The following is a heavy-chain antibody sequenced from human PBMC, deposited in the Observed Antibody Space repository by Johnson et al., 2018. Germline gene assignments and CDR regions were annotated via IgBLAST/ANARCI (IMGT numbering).Heavy chain of an antibody. V-gene: IGHV3-30-3*01. J-gene: IGHJ4*02. CDR1: GFTFSSYS. CDR3: ARVGYSYGLERTDS. CDR2: ISYDGSKK. Sequence: QVQLVQSGGGLVQPGGSLRLSCAASGFTFSSYSMSWVRQAPGKGLEWVAVISYDGSKKYYADSVKGRCTISRDNSKNTLYLQMNSLRAEDTAVYYCARVGYSYGLERTDSWGQGTLVTGSS. D-gene: IGHD5-18*01.